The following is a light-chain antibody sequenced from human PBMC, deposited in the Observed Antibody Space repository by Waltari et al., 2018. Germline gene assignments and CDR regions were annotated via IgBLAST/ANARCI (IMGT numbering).Light chain of an antibody. CDR3: SSYSGSNDYV. CDR2: EVN. Sequence: QSALTQPPSASGSPGQSVTISCTGTSSDVGGYNYVSWYQQHPGKAPKLMIYEVNKRPSGVPERCSCSKSGTTASLTVSGLQAEDEADYYCSSYSGSNDYVFGTGTEVTVL. V-gene: IGLV2-8*01. CDR1: SSDVGGYNY. J-gene: IGLJ1*01.